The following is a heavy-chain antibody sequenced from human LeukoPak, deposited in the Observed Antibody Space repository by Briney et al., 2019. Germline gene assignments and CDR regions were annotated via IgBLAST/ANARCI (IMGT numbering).Heavy chain of an antibody. CDR3: AKDYRGGP. CDR2: ISDSGDGT. Sequence: PGGSLRLSCAASGFTFRTYAMSWVRQAPGKGLEWVSGISDSGDGTYYAESVKGRFTISRDNSKNTLYLQMNSLRAEDTAVYYCAKDYRGGPWGQGTLVTVSS. CDR1: GFTFRTYA. D-gene: IGHD3-10*01. V-gene: IGHV3-23*01. J-gene: IGHJ5*02.